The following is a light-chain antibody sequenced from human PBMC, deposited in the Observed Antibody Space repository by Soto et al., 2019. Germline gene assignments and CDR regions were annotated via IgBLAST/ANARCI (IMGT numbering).Light chain of an antibody. CDR2: QVS. V-gene: IGKV2-30*01. CDR1: QSLVYTNGATY. J-gene: IGKJ1*01. Sequence: VMTQSPLSLPVTPGEPASISCRSSQSLVYTNGATYLNWFQQRPGQSPRRLIYQVSYRDSGVPDRLRCSGSLNYFTLKISRVEAADVPVDFCMQGTHWQRTLGQWTKVDIQ. CDR3: MQGTHWQRT.